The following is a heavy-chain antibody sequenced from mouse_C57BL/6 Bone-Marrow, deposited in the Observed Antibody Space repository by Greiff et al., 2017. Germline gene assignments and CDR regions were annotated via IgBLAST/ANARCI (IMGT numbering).Heavy chain of an antibody. D-gene: IGHD1-1*01. V-gene: IGHV1-9*01. CDR3: ARRAYYYGSSPFAY. CDR1: GYTFTGYW. J-gene: IGHJ3*01. CDR2: ILPGSGST. Sequence: QVQLQQSGAELMKPGASVKLSCKATGYTFTGYWIEWVKQRPGHGLEWIGEILPGSGSTNYNEKFKGKATFTADTSSNTAYMQLSSLTTEDAAIFYCARRAYYYGSSPFAYWGQGTLVTVSA.